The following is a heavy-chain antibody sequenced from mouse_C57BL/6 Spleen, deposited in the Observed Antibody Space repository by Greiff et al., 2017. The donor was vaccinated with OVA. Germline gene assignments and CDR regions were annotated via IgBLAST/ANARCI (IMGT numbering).Heavy chain of an antibody. CDR1: GYTFTSYW. CDR3: ARPYGYDRAWFAY. CDR2: INPSSGYT. V-gene: IGHV1-7*01. J-gene: IGHJ3*01. Sequence: QVQLQQSGAELAKPGASVKLSCKASGYTFTSYWMHWVNQTPGQGLEWIGYINPSSGYTKYNQKFKDKATLTADKSSSTAYMQLSSLTYEDSAVYYCARPYGYDRAWFAYWGQGTLVTVSA. D-gene: IGHD2-2*01.